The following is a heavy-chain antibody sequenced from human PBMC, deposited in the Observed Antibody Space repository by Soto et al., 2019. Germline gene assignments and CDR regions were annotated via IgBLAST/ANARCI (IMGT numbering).Heavy chain of an antibody. D-gene: IGHD6-19*01. V-gene: IGHV1-69*13. CDR1: GGTFSSYA. Sequence: VASVKVSCKASGGTFSSYAISWVRQAPGQGLEWMGGIIPIFGTANYAQKFKGRVTITADESTSTAYMEQSSLRSEDTAVYYCARKGYSSGWYLDYFDYWGQGTLVTVSS. CDR2: IIPIFGTA. J-gene: IGHJ4*02. CDR3: ARKGYSSGWYLDYFDY.